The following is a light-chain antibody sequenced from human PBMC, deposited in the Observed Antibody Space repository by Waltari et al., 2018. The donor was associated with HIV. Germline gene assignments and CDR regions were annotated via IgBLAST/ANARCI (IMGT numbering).Light chain of an antibody. CDR3: QQSYSLPVT. Sequence: QMTQSPSSLSASVGGRVSISCRSSQNINSYLNWYQQKPGRAPQLLVYGALNLYTWAPRRFSGSGSGTDFTLTITSLQPEDFATYFCQQSYSLPVTFGGGTKVEV. J-gene: IGKJ4*01. CDR2: GAL. V-gene: IGKV1-39*01. CDR1: QNINSY.